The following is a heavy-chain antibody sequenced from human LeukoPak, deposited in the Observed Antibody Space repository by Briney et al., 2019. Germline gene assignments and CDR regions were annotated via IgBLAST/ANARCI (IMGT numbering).Heavy chain of an antibody. CDR3: ANTAPIAAAGTIAEYFQH. J-gene: IGHJ1*01. V-gene: IGHV1-69*13. D-gene: IGHD6-13*01. Sequence: SVKLSCKASGGTFTSYAISWVRQAPGQGLEWMGGINPIVGTANYAQKFKGRVTITADESKSTAYMELSSLRSEATAVDSCANTAPIAAAGTIAEYFQHWGQGTLVTVSS. CDR1: GGTFTSYA. CDR2: INPIVGTA.